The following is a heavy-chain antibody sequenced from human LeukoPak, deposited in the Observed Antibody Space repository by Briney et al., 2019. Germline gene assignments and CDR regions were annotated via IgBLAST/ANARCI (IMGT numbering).Heavy chain of an antibody. CDR2: IKQDGSEK. J-gene: IGHJ4*02. Sequence: GGSLRLSCAAAGFTFSSYWISWVRQAPGKWLEWVANIKQDGSEKYYVDSVKGRFTISRDNAKNSLYLQMNSLRAEDTAVYYCARDPNCSSTSCYLWDYFDYWGQGTLVTVSS. CDR1: GFTFSSYW. CDR3: ARDPNCSSTSCYLWDYFDY. D-gene: IGHD2-2*01. V-gene: IGHV3-7*01.